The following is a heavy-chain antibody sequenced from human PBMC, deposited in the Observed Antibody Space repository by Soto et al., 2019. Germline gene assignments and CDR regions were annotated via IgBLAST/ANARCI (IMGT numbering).Heavy chain of an antibody. CDR2: ISYDGSNK. J-gene: IGHJ4*02. D-gene: IGHD3-10*01. V-gene: IGHV3-30*18. CDR3: AKALLWDT. Sequence: QVQLVESGGGVVQPGRSLRLSCAASGFTFSSYGMHWVRQAPGKGLEWVAVISYDGSNKYYADSVKGRFTISRDNSKNTLYLQMNSLRAEDTAVYYCAKALLWDTWGQGTLVTVSS. CDR1: GFTFSSYG.